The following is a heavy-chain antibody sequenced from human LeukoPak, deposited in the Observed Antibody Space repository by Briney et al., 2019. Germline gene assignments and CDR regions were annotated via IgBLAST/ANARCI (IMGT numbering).Heavy chain of an antibody. CDR3: ARGHAPVATKGSYFQH. D-gene: IGHD5-12*01. CDR1: LGSFFGYY. Sequence: LGTLSLTCAVYLGSFFGYYWSWICQPPGKGLEWIGEINHIRSTRYNPSLKGRVTILVDTSKNQFSLKLSSVTAADTAVYYCARGHAPVATKGSYFQHWGQGTLVTVSS. J-gene: IGHJ1*01. CDR2: INHIRST. V-gene: IGHV4-34*01.